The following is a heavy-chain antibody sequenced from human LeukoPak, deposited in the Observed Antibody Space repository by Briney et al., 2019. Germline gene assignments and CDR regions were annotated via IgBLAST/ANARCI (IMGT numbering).Heavy chain of an antibody. D-gene: IGHD3-3*01. Sequence: PGGSLRLSCTTSGFSFSNYAMNWVRQAPGKGLEWVAVINGRGRNTDYRDSVKGRFTISRDNSKNTLYVEMNSLRAEDTAVYYCANPITIFGVVMEGGYFDYWGQGTLVTVSS. V-gene: IGHV3-23*01. CDR1: GFSFSNYA. CDR3: ANPITIFGVVMEGGYFDY. CDR2: INGRGRNT. J-gene: IGHJ4*02.